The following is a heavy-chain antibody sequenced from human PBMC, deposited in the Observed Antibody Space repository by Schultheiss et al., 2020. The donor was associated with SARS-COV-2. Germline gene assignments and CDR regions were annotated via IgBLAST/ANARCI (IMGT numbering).Heavy chain of an antibody. D-gene: IGHD3-22*01. CDR1: GFSLSTSGVG. CDR2: IYWDDDK. V-gene: IGHV2-5*02. CDR3: AHAFCDSSGYYYMFDY. Sequence: SGPTLVQPTQTLTLTCTFSGFSLSTSGVGVGWIRQPPGKALEWLALIYWDDDKRYSPSLKSRLTITKDTSKNQVVLTMTNIDPVDTATYYCAHAFCDSSGYYYMFDYWGQGTLVTVSS. J-gene: IGHJ4*02.